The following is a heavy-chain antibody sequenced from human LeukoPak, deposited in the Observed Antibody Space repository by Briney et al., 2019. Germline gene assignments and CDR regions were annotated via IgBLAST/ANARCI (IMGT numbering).Heavy chain of an antibody. V-gene: IGHV6-1*01. D-gene: IGHD6-6*01. J-gene: IGHJ5*02. CDR2: TYYRSKWYN. CDR3: ARDSPSRRNWFDP. CDR1: ADSVSSKSAA. Sequence: SQTLSLTCAISADSVSSKSAAWNWIRQSPARGLEWLGRTYYRSKWYNDYAVSVKSRITINPDTSKNQFSLQLNSVTPEDTAVYYCARDSPSRRNWFDPWGQGTLVTVSS.